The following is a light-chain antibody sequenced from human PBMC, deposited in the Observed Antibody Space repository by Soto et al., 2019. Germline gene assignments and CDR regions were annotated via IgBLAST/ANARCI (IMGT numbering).Light chain of an antibody. V-gene: IGKV3-11*01. CDR1: QSVSNY. Sequence: EILLTQSPATLSLSPGERVTLSCRASQSVSNYLAWYQQKPGQAPRLLVSAASNRATGIPARFSGSGSGTDFTLTISSLEPEDFAVYYCQQRSNWPPITFGQGTRLEIK. CDR2: AAS. CDR3: QQRSNWPPIT. J-gene: IGKJ5*01.